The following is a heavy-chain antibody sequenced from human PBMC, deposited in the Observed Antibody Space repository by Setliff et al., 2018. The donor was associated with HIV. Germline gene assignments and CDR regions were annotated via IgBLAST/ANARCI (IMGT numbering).Heavy chain of an antibody. J-gene: IGHJ1*01. D-gene: IGHD3-10*02. CDR1: DGSLSSYY. CDR3: ARSGSYVGPIQH. V-gene: IGHV4-4*07. Sequence: SETLSLTCTVSDGSLSSYYWSWIRRLAGKGLEWIGRIYSSGSTNYNPSLKSRLTMSVDTSKNQFSLKLTSVTAADTAVYYCARSGSYVGPIQHWGQGTLVTVSS. CDR2: IYSSGST.